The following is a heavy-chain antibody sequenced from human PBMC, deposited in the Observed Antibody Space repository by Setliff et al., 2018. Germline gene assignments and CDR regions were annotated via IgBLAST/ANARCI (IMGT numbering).Heavy chain of an antibody. D-gene: IGHD5-18*01. J-gene: IGHJ6*02. CDR3: ARDRTAMVTHYGMDV. CDR2: ISSSSYI. V-gene: IGHV3-21*01. Sequence: GGSLRLSCAASGFTFSSYSMNWVRQAPGKGLEWVSSISSSSYIYYADSVKGRFTISRDNAKNSLYLQMNSLRAEDTAVYYCARDRTAMVTHYGMDVWGQGTTVTVSS. CDR1: GFTFSSYS.